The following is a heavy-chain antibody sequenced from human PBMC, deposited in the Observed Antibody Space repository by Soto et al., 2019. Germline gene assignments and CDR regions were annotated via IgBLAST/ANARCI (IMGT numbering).Heavy chain of an antibody. CDR2: ISYDGSNK. D-gene: IGHD6-19*01. Sequence: GGSLRLSCAASGFTFSSYAMHWVRQAPGKGLEWVAVISYDGSNKYYADSVKGRFTISRDNSKNTLYLQMNSLRAEDTAVYYCARGLGVYSSGWYGDYYFDYWGQGTLVTVSS. CDR3: ARGLGVYSSGWYGDYYFDY. J-gene: IGHJ4*02. CDR1: GFTFSSYA. V-gene: IGHV3-30-3*01.